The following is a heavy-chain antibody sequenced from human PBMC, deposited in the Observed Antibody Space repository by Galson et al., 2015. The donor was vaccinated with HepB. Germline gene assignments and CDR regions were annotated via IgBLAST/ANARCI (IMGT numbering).Heavy chain of an antibody. V-gene: IGHV3-48*04. Sequence: SLRLSCAASGFTFSSYTMNWVRQTPGKGLQWVSYISTNGATIHYADSVKGRFTIARDDAKNTMWLQMNSLRAADTAVYYCVERAVAGPLSWFDPWGQGTLVTVSS. CDR1: GFTFSSYT. CDR3: VERAVAGPLSWFDP. D-gene: IGHD6-19*01. CDR2: ISTNGATI. J-gene: IGHJ5*02.